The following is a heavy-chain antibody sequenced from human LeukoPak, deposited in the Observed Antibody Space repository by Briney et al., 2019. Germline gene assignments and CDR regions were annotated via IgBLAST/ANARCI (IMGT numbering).Heavy chain of an antibody. CDR2: IYHSGST. CDR1: GVSVSSGGYS. Sequence: PSQTLSLTCAVSGVSVSSGGYSWSWIRQPPGKGLEWIGYIYHSGSTYYNPSLKSRVTISVDRSKNQFSLKLSSVTAADTAVYYCARYTDYGGWFDPWGQGTLVTVSS. D-gene: IGHD4-17*01. J-gene: IGHJ5*02. CDR3: ARYTDYGGWFDP. V-gene: IGHV4-30-2*01.